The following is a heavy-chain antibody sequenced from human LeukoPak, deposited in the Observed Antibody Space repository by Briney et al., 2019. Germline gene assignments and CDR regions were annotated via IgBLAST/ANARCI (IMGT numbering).Heavy chain of an antibody. V-gene: IGHV1-46*01. CDR3: ARESIVGATTKDY. J-gene: IGHJ4*02. CDR2: INPGGGST. Sequence: ASVIVSFTASGYTFTIYYMHWVRQAPGQGLEWMGIINPGGGSTSYAQKFQGRVTMTRDTSTSTVYMELSSLRSEDTAVYYCARESIVGATTKDYWGQGTLVTVSS. CDR1: GYTFTIYY. D-gene: IGHD1-26*01.